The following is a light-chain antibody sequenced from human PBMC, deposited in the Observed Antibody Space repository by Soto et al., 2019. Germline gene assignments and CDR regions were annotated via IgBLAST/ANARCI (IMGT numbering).Light chain of an antibody. V-gene: IGKV3-20*01. Sequence: EIVLTQSPGTLSLSPGERATLSCRASQSVSSSYLAWYQQKPGQAPRLLIYGASTRATGIPDRFSGRGSGTHFTLAISRLEPEDFAVYYCQQYGSSPPFTFGQGTKLEIK. CDR2: GAS. J-gene: IGKJ2*01. CDR3: QQYGSSPPFT. CDR1: QSVSSSY.